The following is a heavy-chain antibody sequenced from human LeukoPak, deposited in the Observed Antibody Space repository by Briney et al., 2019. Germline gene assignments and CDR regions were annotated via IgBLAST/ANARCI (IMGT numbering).Heavy chain of an antibody. CDR2: INPNSGGT. D-gene: IGHD3-22*01. CDR1: GYTLTDYY. CDR3: ARVGYYESSGYYEY. Sequence: ASVKVSCKASGYTLTDYYMHWVRQAPGQGLEWMGRINPNSGGTNYAQKFQGRVTMTRDTSISTVYMELSRLRSDDTAVYYCARVGYYESSGYYEYWGQGTLVTVPS. J-gene: IGHJ4*02. V-gene: IGHV1-2*06.